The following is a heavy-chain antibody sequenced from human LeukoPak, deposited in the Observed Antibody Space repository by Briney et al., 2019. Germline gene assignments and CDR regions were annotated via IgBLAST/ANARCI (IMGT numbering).Heavy chain of an antibody. CDR2: IYHSGGT. V-gene: IGHV4-38-2*02. CDR3: ARDSLAVAATYFDY. CDR1: GYSISSAYY. J-gene: IGHJ4*02. Sequence: SETLSLTCTVSGYSISSAYYWGWIRQPPGQGLEWIGSIYHSGGTCYNPSLKSRVTISVDTSRNQFSLKVRSVTAADTAVYFCARDSLAVAATYFDYWGQGTLVTVSS. D-gene: IGHD6-19*01.